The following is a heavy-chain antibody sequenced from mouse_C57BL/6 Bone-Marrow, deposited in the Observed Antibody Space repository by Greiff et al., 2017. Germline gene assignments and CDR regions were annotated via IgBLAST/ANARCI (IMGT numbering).Heavy chain of an antibody. Sequence: EVKLVESGAGLVKPGGSLKFSCAASGFNISSDAMSWVSQTPEKRLEWVAYISGGGGYIYYADTVKGRFTISRDNARNTLYLQMSSLKSEDTALYYCTRAYDDSWCADWGKGTLVTVSA. CDR3: TRAYDDSWCAD. J-gene: IGHJ3*01. CDR1: GFNISSDA. CDR2: ISGGGGYI. V-gene: IGHV5-9-1*02. D-gene: IGHD2-4*01.